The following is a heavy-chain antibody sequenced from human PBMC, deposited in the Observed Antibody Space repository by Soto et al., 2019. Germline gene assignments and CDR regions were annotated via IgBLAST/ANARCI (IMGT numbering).Heavy chain of an antibody. D-gene: IGHD6-13*01. J-gene: IGHJ3*02. V-gene: IGHV3-43*02. Sequence: GGSLRLSCAASGFTFINYAMNWVRQAPGKGLEWVSLIRGDGGSTYYADSVKGRFTISRDNTKNSLYLQMNSLRTEDTALYYCAKDIAADGLDAFDIWGQGTMVTVSS. CDR3: AKDIAADGLDAFDI. CDR2: IRGDGGST. CDR1: GFTFINYA.